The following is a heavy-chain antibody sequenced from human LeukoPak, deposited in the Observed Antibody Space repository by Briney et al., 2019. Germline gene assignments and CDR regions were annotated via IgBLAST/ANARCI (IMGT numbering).Heavy chain of an antibody. V-gene: IGHV3-48*01. CDR2: ITSSSRAI. CDR3: ARDLRYNFWSGSYLSVDYIDY. J-gene: IGHJ4*02. Sequence: GGSLTLSCAASGFTFSTYSMNWVRHAPRKGREWVSYITSSSRAIYYPDPVKGRFTISRDNAKSSLSLQMNSLRAEDTAVYYCARDLRYNFWSGSYLSVDYIDYWGQGALVTVSS. D-gene: IGHD3-3*01. CDR1: GFTFSTYS.